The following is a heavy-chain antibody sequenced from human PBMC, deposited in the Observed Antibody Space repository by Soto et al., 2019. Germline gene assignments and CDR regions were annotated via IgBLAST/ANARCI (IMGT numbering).Heavy chain of an antibody. Sequence: SETLSLTCAVYGGSFSCYYWSWIRQPPGKGLEWIGEINHSGSTNYNPSLKSRVTISVDTSKNQFSLKLSSVTAADTAVYYCARGAKPSWGQGTLVTVSS. CDR1: GGSFSCYY. CDR2: INHSGST. CDR3: ARGAKPS. V-gene: IGHV4-34*01. J-gene: IGHJ5*02.